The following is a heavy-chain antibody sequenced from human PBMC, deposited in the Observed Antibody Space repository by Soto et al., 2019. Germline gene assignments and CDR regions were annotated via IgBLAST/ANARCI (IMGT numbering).Heavy chain of an antibody. D-gene: IGHD5-12*01. V-gene: IGHV1-3*05. CDR3: ARDGGDCGYRLIYYYYIGLDV. Sequence: QVQLVQCGAEEKQPGASVRLSCRASRYDFSSCAMPWVRQARGQRVEWMGWISIGSGNTEYSQNFQDRITITRDTSSSTVYMELNSLKSEDTAVYYSARDGGDCGYRLIYYYYIGLDVWGQGTMVTVSS. J-gene: IGHJ6*02. CDR2: ISIGSGNT. CDR1: RYDFSSCA.